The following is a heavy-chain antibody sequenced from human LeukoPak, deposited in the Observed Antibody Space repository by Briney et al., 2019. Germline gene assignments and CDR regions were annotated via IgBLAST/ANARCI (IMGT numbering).Heavy chain of an antibody. J-gene: IGHJ4*02. CDR1: GFTFSSYG. V-gene: IGHV3-23*01. Sequence: GGSLRLSCAASGFTFSSYGMGWVRQAPGKGLEWVSTINDSGGRTYYADSVKGRFTISRDNSKNTLDLQTNSLRAEDTAVYYCAKLIPYSGWPFDYWGQGTMVTVSS. D-gene: IGHD5-12*01. CDR3: AKLIPYSGWPFDY. CDR2: INDSGGRT.